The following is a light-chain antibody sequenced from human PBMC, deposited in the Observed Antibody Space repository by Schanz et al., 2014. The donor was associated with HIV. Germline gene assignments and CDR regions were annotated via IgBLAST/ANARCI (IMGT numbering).Light chain of an antibody. CDR2: DVS. CDR3: SSYTSRNTLI. Sequence: QSALTQPASVSGSPGQSITISCTGTSSDVGYYNYVSWYQQHPGKAPKIMIYDVSNRPSGVSNRFSGSKSGSTASLTISGLQAEDEADYYCSSYTSRNTLIFGGGTKLTVL. J-gene: IGLJ2*01. V-gene: IGLV2-14*01. CDR1: SSDVGYYNY.